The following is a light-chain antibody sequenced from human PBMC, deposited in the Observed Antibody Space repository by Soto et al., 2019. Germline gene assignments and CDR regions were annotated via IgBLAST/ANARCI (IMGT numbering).Light chain of an antibody. CDR1: SSDVGGYNY. J-gene: IGLJ1*01. V-gene: IGLV2-11*01. Sequence: QSVLTQPRSVSGSPGQSVTISFTGPSSDVGGYNYVSWYQQQPGKAPKLLIYDVTIRTSGVSARFSGSKSGNTASLTISGLQAEDDADYFCCSYEGTYTSFVFGTGTKVTVL. CDR3: CSYEGTYTSFV. CDR2: DVT.